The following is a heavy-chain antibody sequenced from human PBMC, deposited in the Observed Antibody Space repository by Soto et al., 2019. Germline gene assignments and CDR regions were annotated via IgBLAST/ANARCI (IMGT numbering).Heavy chain of an antibody. CDR1: GGSISSSSYY. Sequence: PSETLSLTCTVSGGSISSSSYYWGWIRQPPGKGLEWIGSIYYSGSTYYNPSLKSRVTISVDTSKNQFSLKLSSVTAADTAVYYCARLDGDYGDYYANWFDPWGQGTLVTVSS. V-gene: IGHV4-39*01. CDR2: IYYSGST. J-gene: IGHJ5*02. CDR3: ARLDGDYGDYYANWFDP. D-gene: IGHD4-17*01.